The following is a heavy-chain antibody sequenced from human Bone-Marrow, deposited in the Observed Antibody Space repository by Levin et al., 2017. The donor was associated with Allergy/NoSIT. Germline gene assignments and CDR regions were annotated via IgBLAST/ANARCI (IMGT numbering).Heavy chain of an antibody. V-gene: IGHV3-23*01. Sequence: SCAASGFTFSSYAMSWVRQAPGKGLEWVSAISGSGGSTYYADSVKGRFTISRDNSKNTLYLQMNSLRAEDTAVYYCAKVMTTVTTVDYWGQGTLVTVSS. CDR3: AKVMTTVTTVDY. J-gene: IGHJ4*02. CDR1: GFTFSSYA. D-gene: IGHD4-17*01. CDR2: ISGSGGST.